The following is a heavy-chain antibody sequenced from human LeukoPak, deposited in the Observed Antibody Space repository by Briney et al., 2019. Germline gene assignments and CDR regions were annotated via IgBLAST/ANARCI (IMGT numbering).Heavy chain of an antibody. J-gene: IGHJ4*02. CDR1: GFTFSSYS. CDR2: ISYDGSNE. Sequence: PGGSLRLSCAASGFTFSSYSLHWVRQAPGKGLEWVAVISYDGSNEFYADSVKGRFTISRDNSRNTLYLQMNSLRAEDTSVYYCARDPHTVVLIPQILLDYWGQGTLVTVSS. D-gene: IGHD2-21*01. V-gene: IGHV3-30-3*01. CDR3: ARDPHTVVLIPQILLDY.